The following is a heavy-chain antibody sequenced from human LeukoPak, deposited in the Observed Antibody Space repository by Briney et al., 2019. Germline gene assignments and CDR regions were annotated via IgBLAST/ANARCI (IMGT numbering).Heavy chain of an antibody. CDR1: DDSFSSHY. CDR2: ISYIGST. V-gene: IGHV4-59*11. CDR3: ARDLVTVTKGFDI. J-gene: IGHJ3*02. Sequence: SETLSLTCAVSDDSFSSHYWTWIRQPPGKGLEWIGYISYIGSTNCSPSLKSRVTISIDTSKNQFSLQLTSVTAADTAVYYCARDLVTVTKGFDIWGQGTMVSVSS. D-gene: IGHD4-17*01.